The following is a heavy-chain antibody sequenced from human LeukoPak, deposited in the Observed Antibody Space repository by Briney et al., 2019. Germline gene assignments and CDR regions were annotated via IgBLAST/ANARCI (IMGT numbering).Heavy chain of an antibody. CDR1: GFTFGTYN. J-gene: IGHJ3*02. V-gene: IGHV3-69-1*01. CDR3: ARDLRGQKTFDI. CDR2: ISSSTFM. Sequence: GGSLRLSCAASGFTFGTYNMNWVRQAPGKGLEWVSSISSSTFMYYADSVKGRFTISRDNAKNSLYLQMNSLRAEDTAVYYCARDLRGQKTFDIWGQGTMVTVSS.